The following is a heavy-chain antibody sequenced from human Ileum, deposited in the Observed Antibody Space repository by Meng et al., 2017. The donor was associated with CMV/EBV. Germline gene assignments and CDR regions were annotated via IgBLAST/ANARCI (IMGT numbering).Heavy chain of an antibody. CDR3: ARGQDNHKGGVH. CDR1: DASFSDFY. Sequence: QLWGAGLLKPSETLSLTCDVYDASFSDFYWSWTRHRPGKGLEWIGEIHPSGSTHYNPSLESRVSISVHMSNNQFSLKVSSVTAADTAVYYCARGQDNHKGGVHWGQGTLVTVSS. CDR2: IHPSGST. V-gene: IGHV4-34*01. J-gene: IGHJ4*02. D-gene: IGHD1-14*01.